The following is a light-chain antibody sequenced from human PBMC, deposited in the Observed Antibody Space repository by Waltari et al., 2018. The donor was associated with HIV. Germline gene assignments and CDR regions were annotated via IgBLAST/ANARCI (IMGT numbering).Light chain of an antibody. CDR3: NSRDSSDNHV. V-gene: IGLV3-19*01. Sequence: SSDLSQDPAVSVALGQTVRITCQGDSLRNYYASWYQQKPGQAPILGIFGKNKRPSGIPDRFSGSNSGNTASLTITGAQAEDEADYYCNSRDSSDNHVFGGGTKVTV. J-gene: IGLJ3*02. CDR1: SLRNYY. CDR2: GKN.